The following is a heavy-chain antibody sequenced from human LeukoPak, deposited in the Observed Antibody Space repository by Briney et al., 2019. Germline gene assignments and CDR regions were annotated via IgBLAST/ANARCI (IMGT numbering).Heavy chain of an antibody. D-gene: IGHD3-10*02. V-gene: IGHV5-51*01. CDR2: IYPDDSDT. CDR3: ARPNIPSYYVTRSYDAFDS. Sequence: GESLKISGQGPGYKFNAYWSAWVRQMPGKGLEWMGIIYPDDSDTRYSPSFQGQVTISADKSVSIAYLQWSSLKASATAMSYYARPNIPSYYVTRSYDAFDSWGQGTMVIVSS. CDR1: GYKFNAYW. J-gene: IGHJ3*01.